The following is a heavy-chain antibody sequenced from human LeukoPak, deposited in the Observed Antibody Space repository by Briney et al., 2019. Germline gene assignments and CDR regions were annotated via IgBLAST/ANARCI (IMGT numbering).Heavy chain of an antibody. V-gene: IGHV1-69*05. CDR3: AGDRSYSGRSTHIDY. Sequence: GASVKVSCKASGGTFSSYAISWVRQAPGQGLEWMGRIIPIFGTANYAQKFQGRVTITTDESTSTAYMELSSLRSEDTAVYYCAGDRSYSGRSTHIDYWGQGTLVTVSS. CDR1: GGTFSSYA. CDR2: IIPIFGTA. D-gene: IGHD1-26*01. J-gene: IGHJ4*02.